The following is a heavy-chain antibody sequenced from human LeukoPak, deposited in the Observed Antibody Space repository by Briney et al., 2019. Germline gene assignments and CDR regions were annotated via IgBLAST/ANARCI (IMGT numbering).Heavy chain of an antibody. V-gene: IGHV4-61*01. Sequence: SETLSLTCTVSGGSVSSGSYYWSWIRQPPGRGLEWIGYIFYSGSTNYNPSLKSRVTISVDTTKNQFSLKLSSVTAADTAVYYCARVPLRITHFDHWGQGTLVTVSS. CDR1: GGSVSSGSYY. CDR3: ARVPLRITHFDH. J-gene: IGHJ4*02. CDR2: IFYSGST. D-gene: IGHD2-15*01.